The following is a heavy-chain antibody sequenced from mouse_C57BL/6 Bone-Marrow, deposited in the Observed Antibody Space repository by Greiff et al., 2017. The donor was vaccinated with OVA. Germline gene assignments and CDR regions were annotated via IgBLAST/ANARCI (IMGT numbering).Heavy chain of an antibody. V-gene: IGHV1-78*01. Sequence: VQVVESDAELVKPGASVKISCKVSGYTFTDHTIHWMKQRPEQGLEWIGYIYPRDGSTKYNEKFKGKATLTADKSSSTAYMQLNSLTSEDSAVYFCARNYGSSYAPRDYWGQGTTLTVSS. CDR3: ARNYGSSYAPRDY. CDR1: GYTFTDHT. D-gene: IGHD1-1*01. CDR2: IYPRDGST. J-gene: IGHJ2*01.